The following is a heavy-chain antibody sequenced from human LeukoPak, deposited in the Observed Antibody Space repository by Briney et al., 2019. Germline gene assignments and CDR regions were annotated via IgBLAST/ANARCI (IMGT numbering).Heavy chain of an antibody. CDR3: ARRSEGSYNWFDP. Sequence: SETLSLTCAVYGGSFSGYYWSWIRQPPGKGLEWIGEINHSGSTNYNPSLKSRVTISVDTSKNQFSLKLSSVTAADTAVYYCARRSEGSYNWFDPWAREPWSPSPQ. J-gene: IGHJ5*02. CDR2: INHSGST. CDR1: GGSFSGYY. V-gene: IGHV4-34*01. D-gene: IGHD1-26*01.